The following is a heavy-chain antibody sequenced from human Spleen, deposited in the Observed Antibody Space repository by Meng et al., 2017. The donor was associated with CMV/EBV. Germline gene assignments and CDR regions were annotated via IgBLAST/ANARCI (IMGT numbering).Heavy chain of an antibody. CDR3: AKDRVCNGGSCYPRGSFDS. J-gene: IGHJ4*02. V-gene: IGHV3-23*01. CDR1: GFTFRNYA. Sequence: GESLKISCAGSGFTFRNYAMTWVRQAPGKGLEWVASISGGGGTTYYGDSVQGRITISRDNSRNTVYLQMSSLRAEDTAIYYCAKDRVCNGGSCYPRGSFDSWGQGSLVTVSS. CDR2: ISGGGGTT. D-gene: IGHD2-15*01.